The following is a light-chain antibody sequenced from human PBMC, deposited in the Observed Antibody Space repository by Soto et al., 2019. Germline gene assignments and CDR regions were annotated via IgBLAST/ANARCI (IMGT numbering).Light chain of an antibody. Sequence: EIVLTQSPGTLSLFPGERATLSCRASQSLITRYLAWYQQKTGQAPRLLIYGASSRATGIPDRFSGNGSGTDFTLTISRLEPEDFAVYSCQQYGTSPTFGQGTRLEIK. J-gene: IGKJ5*01. CDR1: QSLITRY. CDR2: GAS. V-gene: IGKV3-20*01. CDR3: QQYGTSPT.